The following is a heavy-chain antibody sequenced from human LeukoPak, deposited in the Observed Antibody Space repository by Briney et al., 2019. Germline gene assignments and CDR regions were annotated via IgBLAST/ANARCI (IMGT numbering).Heavy chain of an antibody. J-gene: IGHJ5*01. CDR3: ARSYYDSSGFSP. V-gene: IGHV1-69*05. CDR2: IIPIFGTA. D-gene: IGHD3-22*01. CDR1: GGTFSSYA. Sequence: ASVKVSCKASGGTFSSYAISWVRQAPGQGLEWMGGIIPIFGTANYAQKFQGRVTITTDESTSTAYMELSSLRSEDTAVYYCARSYYDSSGFSPWGQGTPVTGSS.